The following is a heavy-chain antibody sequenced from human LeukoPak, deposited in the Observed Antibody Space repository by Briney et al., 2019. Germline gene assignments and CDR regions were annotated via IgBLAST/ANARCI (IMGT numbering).Heavy chain of an antibody. CDR2: IKQDGSEK. Sequence: LGGSLRLSCAASGFPFISYWMSGVRQAPGKGLEWVANIKQDGSEKYYVDSVKGRFTISRDNAKNSLYLQMNSLRAEDTAVYYCARSHWLPGHWGQGTLVTVSS. CDR3: ARSHWLPGH. D-gene: IGHD6-19*01. CDR1: GFPFISYW. J-gene: IGHJ4*02. V-gene: IGHV3-7*01.